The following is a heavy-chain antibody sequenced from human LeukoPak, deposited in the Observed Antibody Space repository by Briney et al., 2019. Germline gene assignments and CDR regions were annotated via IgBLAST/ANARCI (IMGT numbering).Heavy chain of an antibody. V-gene: IGHV1-69*04. CDR1: GGTFSSYA. CDR2: IIPILGIA. Sequence: SVKVSCKASGGTFSSYAISWVRQAPGQGLEWMGRIIPILGIANYAQKFQGRVTITADKSTSTAYMELSSLRSEDTAVYYCARGEIQLWTGRAFDIWGQGTMVTVSS. CDR3: ARGEIQLWTGRAFDI. J-gene: IGHJ3*02. D-gene: IGHD5-18*01.